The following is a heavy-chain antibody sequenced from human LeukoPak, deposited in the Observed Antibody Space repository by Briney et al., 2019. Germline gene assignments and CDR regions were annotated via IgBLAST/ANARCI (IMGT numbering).Heavy chain of an antibody. J-gene: IGHJ5*02. CDR3: ARVNTATIADNWFDP. CDR1: GYTFTSYG. Sequence: GASVKVSCKASGYTFTSYGISWVRQAPGQGLEWMGWISAYNGNTNYAQKLQGRVTMPTDTSTSTAYMELRSLRSDDTAVYYCARVNTATIADNWFDPWGQGTLVTVSS. D-gene: IGHD5-18*01. V-gene: IGHV1-18*01. CDR2: ISAYNGNT.